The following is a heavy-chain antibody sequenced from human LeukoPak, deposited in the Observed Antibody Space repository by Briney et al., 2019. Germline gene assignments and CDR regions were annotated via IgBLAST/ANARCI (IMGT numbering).Heavy chain of an antibody. CDR1: EFSFSRYG. D-gene: IGHD3-9*01. V-gene: IGHV3-30*03. Sequence: GRSLRLSCAASEFSFSRYGMHWVRQAPGKGLEWVAVTSNDGSDKYYADSVKGRFTISRDNSKNTLYLQMNSLRTEDTAVYYCARGSQYNILTGFIVGAMDDFDYWGQGTLVTVSS. J-gene: IGHJ4*02. CDR3: ARGSQYNILTGFIVGAMDDFDY. CDR2: TSNDGSDK.